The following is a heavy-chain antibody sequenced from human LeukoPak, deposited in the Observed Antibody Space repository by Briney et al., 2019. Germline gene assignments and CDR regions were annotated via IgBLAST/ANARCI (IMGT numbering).Heavy chain of an antibody. V-gene: IGHV4-31*03. CDR3: ARDYYDSSGYSFDDAFDI. CDR1: GGSISSGGYY. D-gene: IGHD3-22*01. Sequence: SETLSLTCTVSGGSISSGGYYWSWIRQHPGTGLEWIGYIYYSGSTYYNPSLKSRVTISVDTSKNQFSLKLSSVTAADTAVYYCARDYYDSSGYSFDDAFDIWGQGTMVTVSS. J-gene: IGHJ3*02. CDR2: IYYSGST.